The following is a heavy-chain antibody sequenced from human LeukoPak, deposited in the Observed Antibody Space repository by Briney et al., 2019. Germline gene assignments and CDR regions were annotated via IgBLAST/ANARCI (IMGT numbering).Heavy chain of an antibody. CDR1: GYTFTSYY. D-gene: IGHD3-10*01. Sequence: ASVKVSCKASGYTFTSYYMHWVRQAPGQGLEWMGIINPSGGSTSYAQKFQGRVTMTRDTSTSTVYMELSSLRSEDTAVYYCAIRYGSGSYYFGFDPWGQGTLVTVSS. V-gene: IGHV1-46*01. CDR3: AIRYGSGSYYFGFDP. CDR2: INPSGGST. J-gene: IGHJ5*02.